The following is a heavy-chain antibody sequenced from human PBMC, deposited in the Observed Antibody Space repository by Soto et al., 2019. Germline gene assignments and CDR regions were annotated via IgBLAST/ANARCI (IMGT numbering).Heavy chain of an antibody. CDR1: GFSFTGHG. D-gene: IGHD3-10*02. CDR3: ARDRGTQTTTMWPVPGTYFDF. V-gene: IGHV3-33*01. CDR2: IYYDGSDE. J-gene: IGHJ4*02. Sequence: QVLLVESGGGVVQPGSSLRLSCAASGFSFTGHGMHWVRQAPGKGLEWVALIYYDGSDEYYADSVKGRFSISRDNSKNMVYLQKNNLRLEYTAVYYCARDRGTQTTTMWPVPGTYFDFWGQGTLVTVSS.